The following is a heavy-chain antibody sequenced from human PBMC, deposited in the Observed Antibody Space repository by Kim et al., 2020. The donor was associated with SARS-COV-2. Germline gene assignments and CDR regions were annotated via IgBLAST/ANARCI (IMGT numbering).Heavy chain of an antibody. CDR1: GFTFDDYA. V-gene: IGHV3-9*01. Sequence: GGSLRLSCAASGFTFDDYAMHWVRQAPGKGLEWVSGISWNSGSIGYADSVKGRFTISRDNAKNSLYLQMNSLRAEDTALYYCAKDLGGIAAAGRADYWGRGTLVTVSS. CDR2: ISWNSGSI. CDR3: AKDLGGIAAAGRADY. J-gene: IGHJ4*02. D-gene: IGHD6-13*01.